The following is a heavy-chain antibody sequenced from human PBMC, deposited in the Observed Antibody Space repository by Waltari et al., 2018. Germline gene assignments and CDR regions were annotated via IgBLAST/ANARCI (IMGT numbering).Heavy chain of an antibody. CDR3: ARDLYSSGWYFDL. CDR1: GGTFSSYA. Sequence: QVQLVQSGAEVKKPGSSVKVPCKASGGTFSSYALSWVRQAPGQGLEWMGGIIPIFGTANYAQKFQGRVTITTDESTSTAYMELSSLRSEDTAVYYCARDLYSSGWYFDLWGRGTLVTVSS. D-gene: IGHD6-19*01. CDR2: IIPIFGTA. J-gene: IGHJ2*01. V-gene: IGHV1-69*05.